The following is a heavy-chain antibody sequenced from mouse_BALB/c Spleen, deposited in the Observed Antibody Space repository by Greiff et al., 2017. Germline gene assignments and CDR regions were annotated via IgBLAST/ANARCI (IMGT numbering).Heavy chain of an antibody. D-gene: IGHD2-1*01. Sequence: VKLVESGPGLVAPSQSLSITCTVSGFSLTCYGVHWVRQPPGKGLEWLGVIWAGGSTNYNSALMSRLSISKDNSKSQVFLKMNSLQTDDTAMYYCARDPGKMVDYWGQGTSVTVSA. J-gene: IGHJ4*01. CDR1: GFSLTCYG. V-gene: IGHV2-9*02. CDR3: ARDPGKMVDY. CDR2: IWAGGST.